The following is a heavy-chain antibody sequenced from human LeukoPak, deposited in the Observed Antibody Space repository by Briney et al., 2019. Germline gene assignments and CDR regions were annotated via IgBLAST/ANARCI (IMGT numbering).Heavy chain of an antibody. D-gene: IGHD2-2*01. V-gene: IGHV3-21*01. CDR1: GFTFNSYS. CDR3: ARGYCSSTSCYRRAFDI. CDR2: ISSSSSYI. Sequence: GGSLRLSCAASGFTFNSYSMNWVRQAPGKGLEWVSSISSSSSYIYYADSVKGRFTISRDNAKNSLYLQMNSLRAEDTAVYYCARGYCSSTSCYRRAFDIWGQGTMVTVSS. J-gene: IGHJ3*02.